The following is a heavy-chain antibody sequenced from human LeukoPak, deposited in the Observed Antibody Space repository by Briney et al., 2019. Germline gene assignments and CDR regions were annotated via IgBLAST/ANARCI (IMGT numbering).Heavy chain of an antibody. CDR2: IKTKTDGGTT. J-gene: IGHJ4*02. CDR3: TTDLSRSYFGS. CDR1: GFTFSNVK. D-gene: IGHD2-2*01. Sequence: GGSLRLSCAASGFTFSNVKMSWVRQARGKGLEWVGRIKTKTDGGTTDYAAPVKGRFTISRDDSKNTLYLQMNSLKTDDTAVYYCTTDLSRSYFGSWGQGTLVSVSS. V-gene: IGHV3-15*01.